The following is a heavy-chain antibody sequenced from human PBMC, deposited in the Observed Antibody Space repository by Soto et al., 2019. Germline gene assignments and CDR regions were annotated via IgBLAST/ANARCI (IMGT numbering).Heavy chain of an antibody. CDR1: GFTFSSYS. J-gene: IGHJ6*02. CDR3: ARDIVVVPAAMFFYYGMDV. Sequence: GGSLRLSCAASGFTFSSYSMNWVRQAPGKGLEWVSSISSSSSYIYYADSVKGRFTISRDNAKNSLYLQMNSLRAEDTAVYYCARDIVVVPAAMFFYYGMDVWGQGTTVTVSS. D-gene: IGHD2-2*01. V-gene: IGHV3-21*01. CDR2: ISSSSSYI.